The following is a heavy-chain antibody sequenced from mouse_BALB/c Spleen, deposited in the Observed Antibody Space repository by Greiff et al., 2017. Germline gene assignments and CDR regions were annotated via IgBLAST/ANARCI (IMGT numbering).Heavy chain of an antibody. J-gene: IGHJ4*01. CDR3: ARGGYYGYDAMDY. V-gene: IGHV5-17*02. CDR1: GFTFSSFG. D-gene: IGHD2-1*01. Sequence: EVKLMESGGGLVQPGGSRKLSCAASGFTFSSFGMHWVRQAPEKGLEWVAYISSGSSTIYYADTVKGRFTISRDNPKNTLFLQMTSLRSEDTAMYYCARGGYYGYDAMDYWGQGTSVTVSS. CDR2: ISSGSSTI.